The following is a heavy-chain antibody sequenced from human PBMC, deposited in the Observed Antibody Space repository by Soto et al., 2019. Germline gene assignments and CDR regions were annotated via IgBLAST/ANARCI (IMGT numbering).Heavy chain of an antibody. D-gene: IGHD2-15*01. CDR2: IYYSGST. CDR3: ARDGAVVGAARGENWFDP. V-gene: IGHV4-30-4*01. J-gene: IGHJ5*02. CDR1: GGSISSGDYY. Sequence: QVQLQESGPGLVKPSQTLSLTCTVSGGSISSGDYYWSWIRQPPGKGLEWIGYIYYSGSTYYNPSLESRVTISVDTSKNQFSLKLSSVTAADTAGYYCARDGAVVGAARGENWFDPWGQGNLVTVSS.